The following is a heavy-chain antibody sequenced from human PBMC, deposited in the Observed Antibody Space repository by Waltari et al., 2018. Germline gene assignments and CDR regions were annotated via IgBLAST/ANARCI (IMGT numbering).Heavy chain of an antibody. D-gene: IGHD2-8*01. CDR1: GFTFSSYG. CDR2: IRYEGSNK. Sequence: QVQLVESGGGVVQPGGSLRLSCAASGFTFSSYGMHWVRQAPGMGLEWVAIIRYEGSNKYYADTVKGRFTISRDNSKNKLYLQMNSLRAEDTAVYYCANGKWYYFDYWGQGTLVTVSS. J-gene: IGHJ4*02. V-gene: IGHV3-30*02. CDR3: ANGKWYYFDY.